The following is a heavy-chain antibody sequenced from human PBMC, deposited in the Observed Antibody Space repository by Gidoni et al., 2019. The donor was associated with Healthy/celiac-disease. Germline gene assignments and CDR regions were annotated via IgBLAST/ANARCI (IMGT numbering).Heavy chain of an antibody. CDR3: ARGRYSGSYSIDY. CDR2: INHSGST. Sequence: QVQLQPWGAGLLKPSETLSLTCAVYGGSFSGYYWSWIRQPPGKGLEWIGEINHSGSTNYNPSLKSRVTISVDTSKNQFSLKLSSVTAADTAVYYCARGRYSGSYSIDYWGQGTLVTVSS. V-gene: IGHV4-34*01. J-gene: IGHJ4*02. CDR1: GGSFSGYY. D-gene: IGHD1-26*01.